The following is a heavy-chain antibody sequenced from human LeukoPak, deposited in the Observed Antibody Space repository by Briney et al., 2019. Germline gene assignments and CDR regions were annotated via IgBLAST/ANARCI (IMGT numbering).Heavy chain of an antibody. CDR2: ISSSSSYI. CDR3: ARERSYYGSGSYYENY. J-gene: IGHJ4*02. CDR1: GFTFSSYS. D-gene: IGHD3-10*01. Sequence: GGSLRLSCAASGFTFSSYSMNWVRQAPGKGLEWVSSISSSSSYIYYADSVKGRFTISRDNAKNSLYLQMNSLRAEDTAVYYCARERSYYGSGSYYENYWGQGTLVTVSS. V-gene: IGHV3-21*01.